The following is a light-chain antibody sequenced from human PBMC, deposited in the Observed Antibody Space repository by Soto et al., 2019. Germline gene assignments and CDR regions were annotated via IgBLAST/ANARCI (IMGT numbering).Light chain of an antibody. J-gene: IGKJ3*01. CDR3: QKYISVPL. CDR2: AAS. CDR1: QGISNY. Sequence: DIQMTQSPSSLSASVGDRVTITCRASQGISNYIAWYQQKPGKAPKLLISAASTLQSGVPSRFSGSGSGTYFTLTISSLQPEDVATYSCQKYISVPLFGTGTKVDIK. V-gene: IGKV1-27*01.